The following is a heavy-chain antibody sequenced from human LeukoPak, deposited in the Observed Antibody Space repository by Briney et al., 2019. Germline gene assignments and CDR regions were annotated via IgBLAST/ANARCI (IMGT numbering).Heavy chain of an antibody. CDR1: GFTFSDYY. CDR2: ISSSSSYT. Sequence: GGSLRLSCAASGFTFSDYYMSWIRQAPGKGLEWVSCISSSSSYTNYADSVKGRFTISRDNAKNSLYLQMNSLRAEDTAVYYCARMLLRDYGDYYFDYWGQGTLVTVSS. V-gene: IGHV3-11*06. CDR3: ARMLLRDYGDYYFDY. D-gene: IGHD4-17*01. J-gene: IGHJ4*02.